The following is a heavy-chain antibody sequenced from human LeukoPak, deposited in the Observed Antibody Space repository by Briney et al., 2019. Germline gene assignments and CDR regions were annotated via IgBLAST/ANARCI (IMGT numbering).Heavy chain of an antibody. CDR3: AKHDSGSLFYFDY. CDR2: ISGTGYNT. Sequence: GGSLRLSCAASGFTFRNCAMSWVRQAPGKGLEWVSGISGTGYNTYYADSVKGRFTISRDNSKNTLYLQMNSLGAEDTAVYYCAKHDSGSLFYFDYWGQRTLVTVSS. CDR1: GFTFRNCA. J-gene: IGHJ4*02. V-gene: IGHV3-23*01. D-gene: IGHD3-10*01.